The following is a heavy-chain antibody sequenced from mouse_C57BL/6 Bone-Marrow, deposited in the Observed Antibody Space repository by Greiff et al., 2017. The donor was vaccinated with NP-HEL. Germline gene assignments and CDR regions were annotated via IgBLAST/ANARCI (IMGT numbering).Heavy chain of an antibody. Sequence: EVKLMESGGGLVQPGGSLKLSCAASGFTFSDYYMYWVRQTPEKRLEWVAYISNGGGSPYYPDTVKGRFTISRDNAKNTLYLQMSRLKSEDTAMYYCARHSPYYYGSSYGFAYWGQGTLVTVSA. D-gene: IGHD1-1*01. CDR2: ISNGGGSP. V-gene: IGHV5-12*01. J-gene: IGHJ3*01. CDR3: ARHSPYYYGSSYGFAY. CDR1: GFTFSDYY.